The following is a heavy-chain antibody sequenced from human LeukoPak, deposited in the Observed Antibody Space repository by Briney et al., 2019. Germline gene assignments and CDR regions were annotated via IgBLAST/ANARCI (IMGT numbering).Heavy chain of an antibody. CDR1: VCTFINYA. CDR2: IIPIFRTS. V-gene: IGHV1-69*06. CDR3: AIFHLLGYMDV. J-gene: IGHJ6*03. Sequence: SVTVSYTSSVCTFINYAISWVRPAPGQGLEWMGRIIPIFRTSNYAQKFQGRVTITADKSTSTAYMELSSLRSEDTAVYYCAIFHLLGYMDVWGKGTTVTVSS. D-gene: IGHD2-21*01.